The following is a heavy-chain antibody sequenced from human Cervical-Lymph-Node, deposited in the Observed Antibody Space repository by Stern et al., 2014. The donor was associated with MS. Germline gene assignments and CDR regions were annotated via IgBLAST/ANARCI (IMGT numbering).Heavy chain of an antibody. CDR1: GTRFSNHG. D-gene: IGHD6-19*01. Sequence: VQLVESGGGVVQPGRSLRLSCAASGTRFSNHGGHWVRQAPGRGLAGVAAIWYDGSYKYHADSVKGRFTISRDKPKNTAYLQMNSLRAEDTAVYYCTTEDSSGWDRWLDPWGQGTLVTVSS. V-gene: IGHV3-33*01. J-gene: IGHJ5*02. CDR3: TTEDSSGWDRWLDP. CDR2: IWYDGSYK.